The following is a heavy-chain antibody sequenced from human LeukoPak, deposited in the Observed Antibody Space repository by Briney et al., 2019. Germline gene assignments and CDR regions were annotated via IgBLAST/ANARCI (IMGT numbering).Heavy chain of an antibody. CDR3: ARQAAALPYYFDY. Sequence: SETLSLTCTVSGGSISSYYWSWTRQPPGKGLEWIGYIYYNGNTNYNPSLKSRVTISADTSKNQFSLKLSSVTAADTAVYYCARQAAALPYYFDYWGQGTLVTVSS. J-gene: IGHJ4*02. CDR2: IYYNGNT. D-gene: IGHD6-13*01. V-gene: IGHV4-59*01. CDR1: GGSISSYY.